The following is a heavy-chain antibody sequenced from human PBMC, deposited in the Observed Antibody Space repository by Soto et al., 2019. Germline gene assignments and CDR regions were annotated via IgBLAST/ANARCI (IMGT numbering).Heavy chain of an antibody. CDR1: GYTFTSYG. CDR3: ARETYDFWSGYYYYYYGMDV. J-gene: IGHJ6*02. D-gene: IGHD3-3*01. CDR2: ISAYNGNT. V-gene: IGHV1-18*01. Sequence: QVQLVQSGAEVKKPGASVKVSCKASGYTFTSYGISWVRQAPGQGLEWMGWISAYNGNTNYAQKLQGRDTMTTDTSTSTAYMELRSLRSDDTAVYYCARETYDFWSGYYYYYYGMDVWGQGTTVTVSS.